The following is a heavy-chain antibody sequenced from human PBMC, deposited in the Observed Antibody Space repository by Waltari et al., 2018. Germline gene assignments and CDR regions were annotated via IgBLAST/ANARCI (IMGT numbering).Heavy chain of an antibody. CDR1: GFTFDDYA. CDR2: ISLNSGSI. CDR3: AKDRIAAAEDAFDI. J-gene: IGHJ3*02. V-gene: IGHV3-9*01. Sequence: EVQLVESGGGLVQPGRSLRLSCAASGFTFDDYAMHWVRQAPGKGLEWVSVISLNSGSIGYADSVKGRFTISRDNAKNSLYLQMNSLRAEDTALYYCAKDRIAAAEDAFDIWGQGTMVTVSS. D-gene: IGHD6-13*01.